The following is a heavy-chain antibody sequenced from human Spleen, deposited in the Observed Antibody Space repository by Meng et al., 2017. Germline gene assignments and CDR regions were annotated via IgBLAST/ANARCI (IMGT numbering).Heavy chain of an antibody. Sequence: EHLQQSGPGLVKPPQTLSLTCAISGDSVSSNSAAWNWIRQSPSRGLEWLGRTYYRSKWYNDYAVSVKSRITINPDTSKNQFSLKLSSVTAADSAVYYCARGPTTMAHDFDYWGQGTLVTVSS. CDR2: TYYRSKWYN. J-gene: IGHJ4*02. CDR3: ARGPTTMAHDFDY. D-gene: IGHD4-11*01. CDR1: GDSVSSNSAA. V-gene: IGHV6-1*01.